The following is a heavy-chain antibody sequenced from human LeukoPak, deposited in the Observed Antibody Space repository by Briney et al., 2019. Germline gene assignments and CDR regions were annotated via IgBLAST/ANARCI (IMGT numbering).Heavy chain of an antibody. CDR3: AGDRVDDYIPGGAFDI. J-gene: IGHJ3*02. Sequence: PGGSLRLSCAVSGFIVSRNYMNWVRQVPGKGLEWVSVLYSGGISRYADSVKGRFTISRDNSTNILSLQMNTLRAEDTAVYFCAGDRVDDYIPGGAFDIWGQGTMVTVSS. D-gene: IGHD3-16*01. V-gene: IGHV3-53*01. CDR1: GFIVSRNY. CDR2: LYSGGIS.